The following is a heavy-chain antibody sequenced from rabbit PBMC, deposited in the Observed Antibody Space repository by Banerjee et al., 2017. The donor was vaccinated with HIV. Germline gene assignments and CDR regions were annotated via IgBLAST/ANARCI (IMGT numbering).Heavy chain of an antibody. D-gene: IGHD5-1*01. Sequence: QSLEESGGDLVKPGASLTLTCTASGFSFSSSDYMCWVRQAPGKGLEWISCIAGDSSGFTYSATWAKGRFTCSKTSSTTVTLQMTSLTVADTATYFCARESRDVSWALDLWGQGTLVTVS. CDR2: IAGDSSGFT. CDR1: GFSFSSSDY. V-gene: IGHV1S40*01. J-gene: IGHJ4*01. CDR3: ARESRDVSWALDL.